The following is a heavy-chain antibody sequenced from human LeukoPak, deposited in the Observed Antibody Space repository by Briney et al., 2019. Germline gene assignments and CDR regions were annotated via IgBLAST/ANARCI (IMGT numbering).Heavy chain of an antibody. CDR2: ISAYKGDT. D-gene: IGHD3-10*01. Sequence: ASVKVSCKASGYSFGSFGINWVRQAPGQGLEWMGWISAYKGDTNYAQKLRGRVTMTTDTSTSTAYMDLRSLTSDDTAVYYCARGGYYGSGSFPDYWGQGTLVTVSS. J-gene: IGHJ4*02. CDR3: ARGGYYGSGSFPDY. V-gene: IGHV1-18*01. CDR1: GYSFGSFG.